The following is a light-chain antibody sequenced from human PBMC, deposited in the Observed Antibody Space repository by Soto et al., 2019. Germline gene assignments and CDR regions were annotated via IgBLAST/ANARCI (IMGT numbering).Light chain of an antibody. CDR1: SSDIGGYNH. CDR3: AAWDDSLSGYV. V-gene: IGLV2-14*03. J-gene: IGLJ1*01. Sequence: QSVLTQPTSVSGSPGQSITISCTGVSSDIGGYNHVSWYQQHPGNVPRLIIYDVDNRPLGISNRFSGSQSGNTASLSISGLQAEDEADYYCAAWDDSLSGYVFGTGTKLTVL. CDR2: DVD.